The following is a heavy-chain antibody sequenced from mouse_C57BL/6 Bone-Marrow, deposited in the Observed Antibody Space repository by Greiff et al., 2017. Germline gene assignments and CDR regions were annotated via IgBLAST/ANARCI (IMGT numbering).Heavy chain of an antibody. Sequence: EVKLVESGEGLVKPGGSLKLSCAASGFTFSSYAMSWVRQTPEKRLEWVAYISSGGDYIYYADTVKGRFTISRDYARNTLYLQMSSLKSEDTAMYYCTRAGDYTWFAYWGQGTLVTVSA. CDR1: GFTFSSYA. D-gene: IGHD2-4*01. J-gene: IGHJ3*01. CDR2: ISSGGDYI. V-gene: IGHV5-9-1*02. CDR3: TRAGDYTWFAY.